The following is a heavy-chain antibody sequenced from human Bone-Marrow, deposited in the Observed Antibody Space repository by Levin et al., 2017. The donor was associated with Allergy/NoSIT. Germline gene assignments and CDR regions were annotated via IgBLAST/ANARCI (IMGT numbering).Heavy chain of an antibody. V-gene: IGHV4-34*01. CDR2: INHSEST. CDR1: GGSFSGYY. J-gene: IGHJ4*02. Sequence: PSETLSLTCAVYGGSFSGYYWSWIRQPPGKGLEWIGEINHSESTNYNPSLKSRVTISVDTSKNQFSLKLSSVTAADTAVYYCARLGGQWLDGLYFDYWGQGTLVTVSS. D-gene: IGHD6-19*01. CDR3: ARLGGQWLDGLYFDY.